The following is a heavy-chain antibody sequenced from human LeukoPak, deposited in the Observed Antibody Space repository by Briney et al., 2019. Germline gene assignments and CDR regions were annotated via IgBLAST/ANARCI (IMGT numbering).Heavy chain of an antibody. D-gene: IGHD6-13*01. CDR1: GGSINNSY. V-gene: IGHV4-59*01. CDR3: AKGGQQLVRDYFDY. J-gene: IGHJ4*02. CDR2: IYYSGST. Sequence: PSETLSLTCTVSGGSINNSYWTWIRQPPGKGLEWIGHIYYSGSTNYSPSLKSRVTISVDTSKNQFSLKLSSVTAADTAVYYCAKGGQQLVRDYFDYWGQGTLVTVSS.